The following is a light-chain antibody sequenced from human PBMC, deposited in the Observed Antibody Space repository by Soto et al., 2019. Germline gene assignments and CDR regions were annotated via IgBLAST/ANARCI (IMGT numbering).Light chain of an antibody. V-gene: IGKV3-15*01. CDR3: QQYNNWWT. Sequence: EIVMTLSPATLSVSPGERATLSCRASQSVSNNLAWYQKKPGQAPRLLIYGVSTRATGIPARFSGSGSGTEFTLTISSLQSEDLAVYYCQQYNNWWTFGQGTRV. J-gene: IGKJ1*01. CDR2: GVS. CDR1: QSVSNN.